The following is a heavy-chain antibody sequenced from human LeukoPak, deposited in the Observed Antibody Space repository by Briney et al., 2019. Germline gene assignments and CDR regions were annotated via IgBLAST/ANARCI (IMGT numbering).Heavy chain of an antibody. V-gene: IGHV4-61*02. CDR3: ARAVLEEGYCSSTSCFHDAFDI. D-gene: IGHD2-2*01. Sequence: PSQTLSLTCTVSDGSISSGSYYWSWIRQPAGKGLEWIGRIYTSGSTNYNPSLKSRVTISVDTSKNQFSLKLSSVTAADTAVYYCARAVLEEGYCSSTSCFHDAFDIWGQGTMVTVSS. CDR1: DGSISSGSYY. CDR2: IYTSGST. J-gene: IGHJ3*02.